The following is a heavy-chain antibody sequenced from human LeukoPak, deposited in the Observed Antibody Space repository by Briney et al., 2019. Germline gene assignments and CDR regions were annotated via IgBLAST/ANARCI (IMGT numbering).Heavy chain of an antibody. CDR3: ARGFVDTAMGDAFDI. D-gene: IGHD5-18*01. Sequence: PSETLSLTCTVSGGSISSYYWSWLRQPAGKGLEWIGRIYTSGSTNYNPSLKSRVTMSVDTSKNQFSLKLSSVTAADTAVYYCARGFVDTAMGDAFDIWGQGTMVTVSS. V-gene: IGHV4-4*07. CDR2: IYTSGST. CDR1: GGSISSYY. J-gene: IGHJ3*02.